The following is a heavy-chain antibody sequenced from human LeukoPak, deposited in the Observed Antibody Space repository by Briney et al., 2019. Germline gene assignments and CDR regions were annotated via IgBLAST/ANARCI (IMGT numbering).Heavy chain of an antibody. CDR1: GYSFTSYW. D-gene: IGHD6-19*01. V-gene: IGHV5-51*01. CDR3: ATSGWYGRPSNRKSHYYYYYMDV. J-gene: IGHJ6*03. Sequence: GESLKISCKGSGYSFTSYWIGWVRQMPGKGLEWMGIIYPGDSDTRYGPSFQGQVTISADKSISTAYLQWSSLKASDTAMYYCATSGWYGRPSNRKSHYYYYYMDVWGKGTTVTISS. CDR2: IYPGDSDT.